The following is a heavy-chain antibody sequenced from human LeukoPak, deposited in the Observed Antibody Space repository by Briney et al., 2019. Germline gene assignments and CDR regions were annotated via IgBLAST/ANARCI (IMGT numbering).Heavy chain of an antibody. CDR1: GGTFSSYA. J-gene: IGHJ6*04. V-gene: IGHV1-69*06. CDR3: AKGVDYYYGMDV. D-gene: IGHD2-8*01. CDR2: IIPIFGTA. Sequence: RASVKVSCKASGGTFSSYAISWVRQAPGQGLEWMGGIIPIFGTANYAQKFQGRVTITADKSTSTAYMELSSLRSEDTAVYYCAKGVDYYYGMDVWGKGTTVTVSS.